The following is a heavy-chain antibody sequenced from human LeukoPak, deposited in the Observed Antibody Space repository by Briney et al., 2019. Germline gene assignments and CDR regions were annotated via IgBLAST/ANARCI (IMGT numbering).Heavy chain of an antibody. J-gene: IGHJ4*02. Sequence: GGSLRLSCAASGFTFSSYAMSWVRQAPGKGLEWVSSISGSGGNTYFADSVEGRFTISRDNSKDTLYLQMNSLRAEDTAVYFCAKGVLTTLTPFDYWGQGTLVTVSS. CDR3: AKGVLTTLTPFDY. CDR1: GFTFSSYA. CDR2: ISGSGGNT. V-gene: IGHV3-23*01. D-gene: IGHD4-17*01.